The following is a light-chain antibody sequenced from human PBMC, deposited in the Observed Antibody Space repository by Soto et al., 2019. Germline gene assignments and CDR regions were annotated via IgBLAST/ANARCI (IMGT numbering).Light chain of an antibody. CDR1: QSLLHSDGKTY. J-gene: IGKJ1*01. Sequence: DIVMTQTPLSLSVTPGQPASISCKSSQSLLHSDGKTYLYWYLQRSGQPPQLLIDEVSNRFSGVPDRCSGSGSRTDFTLEISRVEAEDVGIYYRMQSIQLPRTFGQGTKVEIK. V-gene: IGKV2D-29*01. CDR3: MQSIQLPRT. CDR2: EVS.